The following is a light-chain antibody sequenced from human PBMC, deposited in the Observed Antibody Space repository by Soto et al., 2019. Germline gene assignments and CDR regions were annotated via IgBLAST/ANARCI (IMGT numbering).Light chain of an antibody. V-gene: IGKV1-9*01. Sequence: DIQLTQSPSFLSASVGDRVTITCRASQGISSYLAWYQQKPGKAPKVLIFDASTLQSGVPPRFSGSGSGTEFTLTLSSLQPEDFASYYCQQLNSYPRTFGPGTKVEIK. CDR2: DAS. CDR1: QGISSY. CDR3: QQLNSYPRT. J-gene: IGKJ1*01.